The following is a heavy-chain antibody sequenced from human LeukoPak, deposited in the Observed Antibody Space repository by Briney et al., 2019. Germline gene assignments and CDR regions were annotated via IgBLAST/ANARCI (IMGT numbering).Heavy chain of an antibody. D-gene: IGHD5/OR15-5a*01. V-gene: IGHV7-4-1*02. J-gene: IGHJ4*02. CDR3: GRVSMMTSEY. Sequence: EASVKVSCKASGYTFTNYGINWARQAPGQGLEWMGWINTNTGNPTYAQGFTGRFVFSLDTSVSTAYLQISSLKTEDTAVYYCGRVSMMTSEYWGQGTLVTVSS. CDR1: GYTFTNYG. CDR2: INTNTGNP.